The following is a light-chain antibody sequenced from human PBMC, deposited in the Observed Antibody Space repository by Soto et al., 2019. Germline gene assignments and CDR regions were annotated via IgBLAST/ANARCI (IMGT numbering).Light chain of an antibody. V-gene: IGKV1-39*01. CDR2: GAS. J-gene: IGKJ4*01. Sequence: DIQMTQSPSSLSASPGDRVTITCRASQNINRYLNWYHVKPGQAPKLLIYGASSLKSGVQSRFSGSGSGTDFTLTISSLQPEDFATYYCQQCFSIPFTFGGGTKV. CDR1: QNINRY. CDR3: QQCFSIPFT.